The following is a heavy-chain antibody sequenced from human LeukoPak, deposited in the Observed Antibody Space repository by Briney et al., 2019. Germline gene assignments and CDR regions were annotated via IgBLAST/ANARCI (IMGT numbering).Heavy chain of an antibody. CDR2: INHSGST. CDR3: ARGYSSSWYDY. D-gene: IGHD6-13*01. Sequence: SETLSLTCAVYGGSFSGYYWSWIRQPPGKGLEWIGEINHSGSTNYNPSLKSRATISVDTSKNQFSLKLSSVTAADTAVYYCARGYSSSWYDYWGQGTLVTVSS. J-gene: IGHJ4*02. V-gene: IGHV4-34*01. CDR1: GGSFSGYY.